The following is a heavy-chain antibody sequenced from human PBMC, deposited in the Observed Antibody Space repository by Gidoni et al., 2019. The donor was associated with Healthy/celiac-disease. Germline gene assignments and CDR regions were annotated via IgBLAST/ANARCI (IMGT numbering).Heavy chain of an antibody. V-gene: IGHV3-33*01. Sequence: QVQLVESGGGVVQPGRSLRLSCAASGFTFSSYGMHWVRQATGKGLEWVAVIWYDGSNKYYADSVKGRFTISRDNSKNTLYLQMNSLRAEDTAVYYCAREGGDDSEYYFDYWGQGTLVTVSS. CDR2: IWYDGSNK. CDR1: GFTFSSYG. D-gene: IGHD2-21*02. J-gene: IGHJ4*02. CDR3: AREGGDDSEYYFDY.